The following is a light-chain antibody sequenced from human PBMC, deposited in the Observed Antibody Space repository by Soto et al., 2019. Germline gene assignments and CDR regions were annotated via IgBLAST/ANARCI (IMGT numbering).Light chain of an antibody. J-gene: IGKJ2*01. CDR1: QSVTSNY. CDR2: GAS. CDR3: QQYGSSPRT. V-gene: IGKV3-20*01. Sequence: EIALTQSPGTLSLSPGERATLSCRASQSVTSNYLAWYQQKPGQAPRLLIYGASTRATGIPGRFSGSGSGTDFTLTITRLEPEDFGVYYCQQYGSSPRTFGQGTKLEI.